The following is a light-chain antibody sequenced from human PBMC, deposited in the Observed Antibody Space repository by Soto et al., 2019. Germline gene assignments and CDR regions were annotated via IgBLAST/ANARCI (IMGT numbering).Light chain of an antibody. CDR3: QQYNNWPQT. CDR1: QSIGGK. Sequence: EIVMTQSPATLSVSPGERATLSSRASQSIGGKLAWYQQKPGQAPRLLIYDPSGRATGIPARFSGSGSGTEFTLTISSLQSEDFAVYYCQQYNNWPQTFGQGTKVDI. CDR2: DPS. V-gene: IGKV3-15*01. J-gene: IGKJ1*01.